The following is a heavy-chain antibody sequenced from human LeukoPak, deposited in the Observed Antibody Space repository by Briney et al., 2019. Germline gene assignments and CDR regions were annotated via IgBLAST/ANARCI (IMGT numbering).Heavy chain of an antibody. V-gene: IGHV1-69*13. CDR2: IIPIFGTA. CDR1: GGTFSSYA. CDR3: ARGGPYCSGGSCYPYYFDY. J-gene: IGHJ4*02. Sequence: GASVKVSCKASGGTFSSYAISWVRQAPGQGLEWMGGIIPIFGTANYAQKFQGRVTITADESTSTAYMVLSSLRSEDTAVYYCARGGPYCSGGSCYPYYFDYWGQGTLVTVSS. D-gene: IGHD2-15*01.